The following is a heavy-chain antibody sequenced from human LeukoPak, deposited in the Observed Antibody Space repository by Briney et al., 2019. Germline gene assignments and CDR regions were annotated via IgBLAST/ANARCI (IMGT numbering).Heavy chain of an antibody. V-gene: IGHV4-31*03. CDR3: ARIGELLNNWFDP. Sequence: PSETLSLTCTVSGGSISSGGYYWSWIRQHPGKGLEWIGYIYYSGSTYYNPSLKSRVTISVDTSKNQFSLKLSSVTAADTAVYYCARIGELLNNWFDPWGQGTLVTVSS. CDR1: GGSISSGGYY. J-gene: IGHJ5*02. CDR2: IYYSGST. D-gene: IGHD3-10*01.